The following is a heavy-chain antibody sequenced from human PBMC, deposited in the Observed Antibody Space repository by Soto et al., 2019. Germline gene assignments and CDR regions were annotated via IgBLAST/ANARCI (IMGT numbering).Heavy chain of an antibody. CDR3: APPSVNRGSRGRVDY. V-gene: IGHV2-5*02. D-gene: IGHD7-27*01. J-gene: IGHJ4*02. CDR1: GFSLSTSGVG. Sequence: QITLKESGPTLVKPTQTLTLTCTFSGFSLSTSGVGVGWIRQPPGKALEWLAFLYWDDDKRYSPSLKSSLTFTKDTPKDQVLLTMTNMAPVDTATYYCAPPSVNRGSRGRVDYWGQRTLVTVAS. CDR2: LYWDDDK.